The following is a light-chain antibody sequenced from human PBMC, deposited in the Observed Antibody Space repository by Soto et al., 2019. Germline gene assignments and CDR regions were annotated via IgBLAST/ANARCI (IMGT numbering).Light chain of an antibody. CDR3: QSYDSSRSGWV. J-gene: IGLJ3*02. Sequence: VPTQPPSVGGAPGQRLTISCTPTISNLLAGYDVHCYQQLPETATNLLIYGKSNRPSGVPDRFYGSKSGTPASMAITGLQAEHEADYYCQSYDSSRSGWVFGGGTPLTVL. V-gene: IGLV1-40*01. CDR2: GKS. CDR1: ISNLLAGYD.